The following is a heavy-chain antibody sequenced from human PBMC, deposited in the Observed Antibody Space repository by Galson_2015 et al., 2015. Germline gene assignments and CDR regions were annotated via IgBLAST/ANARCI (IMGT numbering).Heavy chain of an antibody. D-gene: IGHD3-22*01. Sequence: SLRLSCAASGFTFSSYEMNWVRQAPGKGLEWVSYISGSGGSTYYADSVKGRFTISRDNSKNTLYLQMNSLRAEDTAVYYCAKGDDSSGYYYDGSDYWGQGTLVTVSS. J-gene: IGHJ4*02. CDR3: AKGDDSSGYYYDGSDY. CDR2: ISGSGGST. V-gene: IGHV3-23*01. CDR1: GFTFSSYE.